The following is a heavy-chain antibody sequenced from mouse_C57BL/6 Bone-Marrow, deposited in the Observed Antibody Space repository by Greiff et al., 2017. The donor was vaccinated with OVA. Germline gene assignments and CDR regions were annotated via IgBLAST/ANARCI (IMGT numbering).Heavy chain of an antibody. J-gene: IGHJ1*03. CDR1: GFTFSSYA. D-gene: IGHD2-3*01. Sequence: DVHLVESGGGLVKPGGSLKLSCAASGFTFSSYAMSWVRQTPEKRLEWVATISDGGSYTYYPDNVKGRFTISRDNAKNNLYLQMSHLKSEDTAMYYCARGHDGYYGYFDVWGTGTTVTVSS. CDR2: ISDGGSYT. CDR3: ARGHDGYYGYFDV. V-gene: IGHV5-4*01.